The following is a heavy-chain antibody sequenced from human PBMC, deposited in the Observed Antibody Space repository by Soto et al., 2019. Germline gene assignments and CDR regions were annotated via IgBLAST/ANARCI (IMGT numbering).Heavy chain of an antibody. CDR2: INHSGST. CDR3: ARVDLGTDIVATIISLRIFSSAFDI. V-gene: IGHV4-34*01. D-gene: IGHD5-12*01. Sequence: SETLSLTCAVYGGSFSGYYWSWIRQPPGKGLEWIGEINHSGSTNYNPSLKSRVTISVDTSKNQFSLKLSSVTAADTAVYYCARVDLGTDIVATIISLRIFSSAFDIWGQGTMVTVSS. J-gene: IGHJ3*02. CDR1: GGSFSGYY.